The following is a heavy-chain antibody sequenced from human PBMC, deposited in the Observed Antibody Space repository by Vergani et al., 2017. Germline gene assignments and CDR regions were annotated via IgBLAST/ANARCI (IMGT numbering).Heavy chain of an antibody. J-gene: IGHJ2*01. CDR2: INHSGST. CDR1: GGSFSGYY. V-gene: IGHV4-34*01. D-gene: IGHD4-17*01. Sequence: QVQLQQWGAGLLKPSETLSLTCAVYGGSFSGYYWSWIRQPPGKGLEWIGDINHSGSTNYNPSLKSRVTISVDTSKNQFSLKLSSVTAADTAVYYCARNLRSTNGYFDLWGRGTLVTVSS. CDR3: ARNLRSTNGYFDL.